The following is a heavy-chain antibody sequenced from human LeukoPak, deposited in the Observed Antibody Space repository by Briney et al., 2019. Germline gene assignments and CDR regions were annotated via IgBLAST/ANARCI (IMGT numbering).Heavy chain of an antibody. CDR3: ARLTPYSGSPLGDY. CDR2: ISYSGST. Sequence: SETLSLTCTVSGGPISSSSNFWGWIRQPPGKGLEWIGSISYSGSTYYNPSLKSRVTISVDTSKNQFPLKLSSVTAADTAVYYCARLTPYSGSPLGDYWGQGTLVTVSS. J-gene: IGHJ4*02. V-gene: IGHV4-39*01. CDR1: GGPISSSSNF. D-gene: IGHD1-26*01.